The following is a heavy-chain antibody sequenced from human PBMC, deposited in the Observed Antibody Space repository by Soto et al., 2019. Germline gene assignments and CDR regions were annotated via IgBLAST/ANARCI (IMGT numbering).Heavy chain of an antibody. CDR2: ISASGGST. V-gene: IGHV3-23*01. J-gene: IGHJ4*02. CDR1: GFSITSFA. Sequence: GSLRLSCVASGFSITSFAMSWVRQAPGKGLEWASAISASGGSTYADSVKGRFTISRDNSKNTLYLQMNSLRVEDTAVYYCAKVLSSGSYSGALEYWGQGALVTVSS. CDR3: AKVLSSGSYSGALEY. D-gene: IGHD1-26*01.